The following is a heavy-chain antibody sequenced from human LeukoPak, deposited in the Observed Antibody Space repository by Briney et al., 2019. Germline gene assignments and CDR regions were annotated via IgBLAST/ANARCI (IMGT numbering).Heavy chain of an antibody. D-gene: IGHD5-18*01. Sequence: ASVKVSCKASGYTFTSYYMHWVRQAPGQGLEWMGTINPSGGSTSYAQKFQGRVTMTRDMSTSTVYMELSSLRSEDTAVYYCARDRFGYGLDYWGQGTLVTVSS. CDR2: INPSGGST. CDR3: ARDRFGYGLDY. CDR1: GYTFTSYY. J-gene: IGHJ4*02. V-gene: IGHV1-46*01.